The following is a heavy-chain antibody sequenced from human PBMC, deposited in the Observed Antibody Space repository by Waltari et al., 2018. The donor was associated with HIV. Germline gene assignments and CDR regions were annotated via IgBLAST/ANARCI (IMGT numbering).Heavy chain of an antibody. D-gene: IGHD2-15*01. Sequence: QVQLVQSGDEVQQPGASVKVSCTASAYTFTVYYTPRVRQAPGQGLEWMGWINPNSGGINYAQKLQGRVTMTRDTSISTAYMELSRLRSDDTAVYYCARTFLYCSGGTCYFDYWGQGTLVTVSS. J-gene: IGHJ4*02. CDR1: AYTFTVYY. CDR2: INPNSGGI. CDR3: ARTFLYCSGGTCYFDY. V-gene: IGHV1-2*02.